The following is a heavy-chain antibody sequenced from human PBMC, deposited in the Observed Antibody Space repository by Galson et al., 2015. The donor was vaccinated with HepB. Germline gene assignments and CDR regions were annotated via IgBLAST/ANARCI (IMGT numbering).Heavy chain of an antibody. V-gene: IGHV3-30-3*01. J-gene: IGHJ4*02. D-gene: IGHD6-19*01. CDR1: GFTFSTYA. CDR3: AREWRLEAPGWPPGK. Sequence: SLRLSCAASGFTFSTYAMHWVRQAPGKGLEWVAAISYHGSDKFYADSVKGRFTISRDNSKNTLYLQMNGLRADDTAVYYCAREWRLEAPGWPPGKWGQGDLVTVSS. CDR2: ISYHGSDK.